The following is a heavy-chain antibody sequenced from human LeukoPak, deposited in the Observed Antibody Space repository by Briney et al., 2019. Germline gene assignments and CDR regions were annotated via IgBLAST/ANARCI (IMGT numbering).Heavy chain of an antibody. Sequence: SETLSLTCAVYGGSFSGYYWSWIRQPPGKGLEWIGEINHSGSTNYNPSLKSRVTISVDTSKNQFSLKLSSVTAADAAVYYCARYGNYTFDYWGQGTLVTVSS. CDR2: INHSGST. D-gene: IGHD4-11*01. J-gene: IGHJ4*02. CDR3: ARYGNYTFDY. V-gene: IGHV4-34*01. CDR1: GGSFSGYY.